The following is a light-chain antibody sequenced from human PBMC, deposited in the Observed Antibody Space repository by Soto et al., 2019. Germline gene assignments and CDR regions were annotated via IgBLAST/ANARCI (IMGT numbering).Light chain of an antibody. V-gene: IGKV1-39*01. CDR1: QSISIY. CDR2: AAS. J-gene: IGKJ1*01. CDR3: QQSYNSRVA. Sequence: DIQMTQSPSSLSASVGDRVTITCRASQSISIYLNWYQQKPGKAPNLLIYAASNLQRGVPSRFSGSGSGTNITLTISGLLPEDFATYCCQQSYNSRVAFGQGTKVAIK.